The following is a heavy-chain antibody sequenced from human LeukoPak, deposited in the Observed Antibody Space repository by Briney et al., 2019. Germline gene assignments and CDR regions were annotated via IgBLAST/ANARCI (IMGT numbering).Heavy chain of an antibody. Sequence: GGSLRLSCAASGFTFSSYEMNWVRQAPGKGLEWVSYISSSGSTIYYADSVKGRFTISRDNAKNSLYLQMNSLRAEDTAVYYCAREAPFYGSGSYYYYYYYMDVWGKGTTVTISS. J-gene: IGHJ6*03. V-gene: IGHV3-48*03. CDR1: GFTFSSYE. CDR2: ISSSGSTI. D-gene: IGHD3-10*01. CDR3: AREAPFYGSGSYYYYYYYMDV.